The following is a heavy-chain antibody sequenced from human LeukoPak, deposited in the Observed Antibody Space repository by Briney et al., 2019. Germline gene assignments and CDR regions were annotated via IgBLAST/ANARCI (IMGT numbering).Heavy chain of an antibody. CDR1: GYTFTGYY. D-gene: IGHD6-13*01. J-gene: IGHJ5*02. Sequence: GASVKVSCKASGYTFTGYYMHWVRQAPGQGLEWMGWINPNSGGTNYAQKFQGRVTMTRKTSISTAYMELSSLGSEDTAVYYCARGGLPGNSSSWNWFDPWGQGTRVTVSS. CDR3: ARGGLPGNSSSWNWFDP. CDR2: INPNSGGT. V-gene: IGHV1-2*02.